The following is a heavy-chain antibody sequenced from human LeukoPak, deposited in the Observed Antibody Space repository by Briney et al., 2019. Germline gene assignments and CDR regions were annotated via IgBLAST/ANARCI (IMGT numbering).Heavy chain of an antibody. CDR3: ARDPAAADNWFDP. D-gene: IGHD6-13*01. CDR1: GYTFTGYY. Sequence: ASVKVSCKASGYTFTGYYMHWVRQAPGQGLEWVGWINPNSGGTNYAQKFQGRVTMTRDTSISTAYMELSRLRSDDTAVYYCARDPAAADNWFDPWGQGTLVTVSS. J-gene: IGHJ5*02. CDR2: INPNSGGT. V-gene: IGHV1-2*02.